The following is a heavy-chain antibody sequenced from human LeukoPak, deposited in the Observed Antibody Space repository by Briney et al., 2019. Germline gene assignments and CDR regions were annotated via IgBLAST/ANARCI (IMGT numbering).Heavy chain of an antibody. V-gene: IGHV4-34*01. CDR3: ARGSLDVLRFLEWPTHLDFDY. CDR1: GGSISSYY. CDR2: INHSGST. Sequence: SETLSLTCTASGGSISSYYWSWIRQPPGKGLEWIGEINHSGSTNYNPSLKSRVTISVDTSKNQFSLKLSSVTAADTAVYYCARGSLDVLRFLEWPTHLDFDYWGQGTLVTVSS. D-gene: IGHD3-3*01. J-gene: IGHJ4*02.